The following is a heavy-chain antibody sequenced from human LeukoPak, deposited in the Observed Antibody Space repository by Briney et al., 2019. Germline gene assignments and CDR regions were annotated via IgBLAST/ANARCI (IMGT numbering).Heavy chain of an antibody. CDR3: ARPEETKYYDFWSGYYFHYYMDV. Sequence: PGGSLRLSCSASGFQFSSFWMHWVRQAPGKGLVWVSRINLDGRSTTYADSVKGRFTMSRDNAKNSLYLQMNSLRAEDTAVYYCARPEETKYYDFWSGYYFHYYMDVWGKGTTVTVSS. CDR1: GFQFSSFW. D-gene: IGHD3-3*01. CDR2: INLDGRST. J-gene: IGHJ6*03. V-gene: IGHV3-74*01.